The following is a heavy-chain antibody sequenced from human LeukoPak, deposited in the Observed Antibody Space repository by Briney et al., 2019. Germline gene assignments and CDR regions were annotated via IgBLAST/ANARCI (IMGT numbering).Heavy chain of an antibody. V-gene: IGHV3-21*01. Sequence: GGSLRLSCAASGFIFSSYSMNWVRQAPGKGLEWVSSISSSSSYIYYADSVKGRFTISRDNAKNSLYLQMNSLRAEDTAVYYCARDLTCYSGYDYEDYWGQGTLVTVSS. CDR3: ARDLTCYSGYDYEDY. D-gene: IGHD5-12*01. J-gene: IGHJ4*02. CDR2: ISSSSSYI. CDR1: GFIFSSYS.